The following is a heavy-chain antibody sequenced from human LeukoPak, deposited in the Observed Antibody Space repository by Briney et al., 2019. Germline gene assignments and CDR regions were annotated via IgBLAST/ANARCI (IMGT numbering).Heavy chain of an antibody. J-gene: IGHJ4*02. CDR2: INPSGGST. D-gene: IGHD6-6*01. V-gene: IGHV1-46*01. CDR1: GYTFTNYY. CDR3: AREGPYSDSSRSRFDY. Sequence: GSVKVSCKASGYTFTNYYIHWVRQAPGQGLEWTGIINPSGGSTSYAQKFQGRVTMTRDTSTSTVYTELSRLRSEDTAVYYCAREGPYSDSSRSRFDYWGQGTLVTVSS.